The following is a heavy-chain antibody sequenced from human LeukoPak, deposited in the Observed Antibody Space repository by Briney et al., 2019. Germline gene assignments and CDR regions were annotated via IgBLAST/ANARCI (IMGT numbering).Heavy chain of an antibody. J-gene: IGHJ3*02. D-gene: IGHD3-16*01. Sequence: ASVKVSCKASGYTFSNYDISWVRQAPGQGLEWMGWISGYTGNTNYAQKLQGRVTMTTDTPTSTVYLELRSLRSDDTAVYYCARPRSLMSRDAFDIWGQGTMVTVSS. V-gene: IGHV1-18*01. CDR1: GYTFSNYD. CDR2: ISGYTGNT. CDR3: ARPRSLMSRDAFDI.